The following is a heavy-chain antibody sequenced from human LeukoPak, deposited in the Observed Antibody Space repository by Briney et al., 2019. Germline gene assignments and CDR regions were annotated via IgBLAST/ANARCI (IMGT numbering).Heavy chain of an antibody. CDR3: AELGITMIGGV. J-gene: IGHJ6*04. Sequence: GGSLRLSCAASGFTFSTYAMNWVRQAPGKGLEWVSYISSSGSTIYYADSVKGRFTISRDNAKNSLYLQMNSLRAEDTAVYYCAELGITMIGGVWGKGTTVIVSS. D-gene: IGHD3-10*02. V-gene: IGHV3-48*03. CDR2: ISSSGSTI. CDR1: GFTFSTYA.